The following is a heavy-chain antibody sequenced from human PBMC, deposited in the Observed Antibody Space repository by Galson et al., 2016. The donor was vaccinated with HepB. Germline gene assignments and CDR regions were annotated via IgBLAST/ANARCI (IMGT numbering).Heavy chain of an antibody. CDR2: ISYAGSNK. D-gene: IGHD6-19*01. Sequence: SLRLSCAASGFTFSSYGFHWVRQAPDKGLEWVAVISYAGSNKYYADSVKGRFTISRDNSKNALYLQMDSLRVEDTALYYCAKEPQTYSSGWYYYNWGQGALVTVSS. J-gene: IGHJ4*02. CDR1: GFTFSSYG. CDR3: AKEPQTYSSGWYYYN. V-gene: IGHV3-30*18.